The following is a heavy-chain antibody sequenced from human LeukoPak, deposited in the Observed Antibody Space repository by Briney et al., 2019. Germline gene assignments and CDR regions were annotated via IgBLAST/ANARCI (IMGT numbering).Heavy chain of an antibody. J-gene: IGHJ4*02. D-gene: IGHD2-15*01. Sequence: SVKVSCKASGGTFSSYAISWVRQAPGQGLEWLGGIIPIFGTANYAQKFQGRVTITADESTSTAYMELSSLRSEDTAVYYCARAPSGEVAANDYWGQGTLVTVSS. CDR1: GGTFSSYA. CDR2: IIPIFGTA. V-gene: IGHV1-69*13. CDR3: ARAPSGEVAANDY.